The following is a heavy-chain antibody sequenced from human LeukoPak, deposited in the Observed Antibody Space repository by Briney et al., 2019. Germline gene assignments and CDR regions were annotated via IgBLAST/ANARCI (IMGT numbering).Heavy chain of an antibody. CDR1: GFTFSSYW. J-gene: IGHJ4*02. Sequence: GGSLRLSCAASGFTFSSYWMHWVRQAPGKGLLWVSRINSDGSVTTYADSVKGRFTISRDNAKNTLYLQMNSLRAEDTAVYYCTRATGSFYGLGDWGQGTLVTVSS. CDR2: INSDGSVT. CDR3: TRATGSFYGLGD. V-gene: IGHV3-74*01. D-gene: IGHD1-26*01.